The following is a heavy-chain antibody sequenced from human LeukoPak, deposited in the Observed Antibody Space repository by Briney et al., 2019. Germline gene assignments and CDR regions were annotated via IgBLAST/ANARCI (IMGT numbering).Heavy chain of an antibody. CDR2: INPSGGST. V-gene: IGHV1-46*01. J-gene: IGHJ3*02. Sequence: GASVKVSCKASGYTFTSYYMHWVRQAPGQGLEWMGIINPSGGSTIYAQKFQGRVTMTRDTSTSTVYMELSSLRSEDTAVYCCALYYDFWSGPTLIDAFDIWGQGTMVTVSS. D-gene: IGHD3-3*01. CDR3: ALYYDFWSGPTLIDAFDI. CDR1: GYTFTSYY.